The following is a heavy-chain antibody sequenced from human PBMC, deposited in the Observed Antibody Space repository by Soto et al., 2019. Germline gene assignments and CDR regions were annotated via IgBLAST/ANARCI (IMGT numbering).Heavy chain of an antibody. CDR3: AKADASDYFKY. V-gene: IGHV3-66*01. CDR2: IYSDGTT. Sequence: GGSLRLSCAGSGFTVSSNYMSWVRQAPGEGLEWISVIYSDGTTFYADSVKGRFTISRDNSKNTLYLQMNSLRAEDTAVYYCAKADASDYFKYWGQGTLVTVSS. CDR1: GFTVSSNY. J-gene: IGHJ4*02.